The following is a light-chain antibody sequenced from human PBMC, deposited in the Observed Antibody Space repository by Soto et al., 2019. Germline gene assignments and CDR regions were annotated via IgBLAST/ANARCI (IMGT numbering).Light chain of an antibody. Sequence: DIQITQSPSFLSASVGDRVTITCRASQTISSYLNWYQQKPGKAPRLLIYAASTLQSGVPSRFSGSGSGTDFTLTISSLQPEDFVTYYCQQTYSSVTFGGGTKVDIK. CDR3: QQTYSSVT. CDR1: QTISSY. V-gene: IGKV1-39*01. CDR2: AAS. J-gene: IGKJ4*01.